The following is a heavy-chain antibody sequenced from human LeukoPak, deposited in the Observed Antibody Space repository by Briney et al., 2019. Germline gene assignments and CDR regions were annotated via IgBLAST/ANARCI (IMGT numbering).Heavy chain of an antibody. Sequence: GASVKVSCKASGGTLSSYPISWVRQAPGQGLEWMGWINPNSGGTNYAQKFQGWVTMTRDTSISTAYMELSRLRSDDTAVYYCARDQITMEDYGMDVWGQGTTVTVSS. D-gene: IGHD3-10*01. CDR2: INPNSGGT. CDR1: GGTLSSYP. CDR3: ARDQITMEDYGMDV. V-gene: IGHV1-2*04. J-gene: IGHJ6*02.